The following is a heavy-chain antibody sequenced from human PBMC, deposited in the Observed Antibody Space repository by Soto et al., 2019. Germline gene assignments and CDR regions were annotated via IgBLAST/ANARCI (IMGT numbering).Heavy chain of an antibody. CDR3: ARRFTCGGDCYPFDY. J-gene: IGHJ4*02. CDR2: IYYSGST. CDR1: GGSISSSSYY. D-gene: IGHD2-21*02. Sequence: TSETLSLTCTVSGGSISSSSYYWGWIRQPPGKGLEWIGSIYYSGSTYYNPSLKSRVTITVDTPKNQFSLKLSSVTAADTAVYYCARRFTCGGDCYPFDYWGQGTLVTVSS. V-gene: IGHV4-39*01.